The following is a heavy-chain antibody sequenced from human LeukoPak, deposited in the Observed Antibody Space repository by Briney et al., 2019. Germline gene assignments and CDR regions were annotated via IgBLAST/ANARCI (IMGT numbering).Heavy chain of an antibody. D-gene: IGHD3-10*01. Sequence: PGGSLRLSCVASGFTSSSYWMHWVRQVPGKGLVWVSRISGDGTARNYADSVKGRFTISRDDAKNTVDLQMNSLRGEDTAVYYCVRGRGSYGWFDPWGQGTLVTVSS. CDR3: VRGRGSYGWFDP. V-gene: IGHV3-74*01. CDR1: GFTSSSYW. CDR2: ISGDGTAR. J-gene: IGHJ5*02.